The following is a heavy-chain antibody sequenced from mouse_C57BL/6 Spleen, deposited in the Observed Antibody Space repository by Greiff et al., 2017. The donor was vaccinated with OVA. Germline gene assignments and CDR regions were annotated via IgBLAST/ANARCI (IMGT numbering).Heavy chain of an antibody. CDR1: GYAFSSYW. V-gene: IGHV1-80*01. Sequence: QVQLQQSGAELVKPGASVKISCKASGYAFSSYWMNWVKQRPGKGLEWIGQIYPGDGDTNYNGQLKGKATLTADKSSSTAYMQLSSLTSEVSAVYFCAREEPNYFDYWGQGTTLTVSS. CDR2: IYPGDGDT. CDR3: AREEPNYFDY. J-gene: IGHJ2*01.